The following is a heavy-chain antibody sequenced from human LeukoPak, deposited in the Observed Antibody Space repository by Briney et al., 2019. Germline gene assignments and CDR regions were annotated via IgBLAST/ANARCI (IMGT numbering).Heavy chain of an antibody. CDR1: GFTFSSYA. Sequence: GGSLRLSCAASGFTFSSYAMSWVRQAPGKGLEWVSGINGNSGSAYYADSVQGRFTITRDNSKNTPYLQLNSLRSEDTAVYYCSQDGMMVRGDTIDYWGQGTLVTVSS. J-gene: IGHJ4*02. D-gene: IGHD3-10*01. CDR2: INGNSGSA. CDR3: SQDGMMVRGDTIDY. V-gene: IGHV3-23*01.